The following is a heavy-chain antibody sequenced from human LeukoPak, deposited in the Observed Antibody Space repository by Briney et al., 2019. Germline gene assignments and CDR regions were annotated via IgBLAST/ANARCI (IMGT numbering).Heavy chain of an antibody. D-gene: IGHD6-6*01. CDR3: ARAIAARSSSAFDY. J-gene: IGHJ4*02. V-gene: IGHV1-18*01. Sequence: ASVTVSCKASGYTFTSYGISWVRQAPGQGLEWMGWISAYNGNANYAQKLQGRVTMTTDTSTSTAYMELRSLRSDDTAVYYCARAIAARSSSAFDYWGQGTLVTVSS. CDR1: GYTFTSYG. CDR2: ISAYNGNA.